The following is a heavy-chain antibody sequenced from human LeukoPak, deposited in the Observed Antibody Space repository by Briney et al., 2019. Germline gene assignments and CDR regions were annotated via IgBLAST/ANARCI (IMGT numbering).Heavy chain of an antibody. V-gene: IGHV3-30-3*01. CDR3: ARYGPFDS. D-gene: IGHD3-10*01. CDR2: ISNDGSNK. CDR1: GFTFNNYD. Sequence: GRSLRLSCAASGFTFNNYDMHWVRQAPGKGLEWVAVISNDGSNKYYADSVKGRFTVSGDNSKNTLFLQMNSLGDEDTAVYYCARYGPFDSWGQGTLVTVSS. J-gene: IGHJ4*02.